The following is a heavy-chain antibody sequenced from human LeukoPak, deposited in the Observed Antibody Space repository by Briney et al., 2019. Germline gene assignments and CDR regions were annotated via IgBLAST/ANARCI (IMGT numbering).Heavy chain of an antibody. J-gene: IGHJ4*02. Sequence: TGGSLRLSCAASGFTFSSYWMHWVRQAPGKGLVWVSRINSDGSSTSYADSVKGRFTISRDNAKSSLYLQMNSLRAEDTAVFYCARDPNYDSGSQPSDYWGQGTLVTVSS. CDR2: INSDGSST. CDR3: ARDPNYDSGSQPSDY. D-gene: IGHD3-10*01. CDR1: GFTFSSYW. V-gene: IGHV3-74*01.